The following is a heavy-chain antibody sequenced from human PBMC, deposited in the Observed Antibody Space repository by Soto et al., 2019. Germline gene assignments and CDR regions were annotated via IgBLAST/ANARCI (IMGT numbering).Heavy chain of an antibody. J-gene: IGHJ6*02. Sequence: GGSLRLSCAASGVTVSSYGMHRVRQAPGKGLAWVAVIWYGGSNKYSADSVKGRFTISRDNSKNTLYLQMNSLRAEDTAVYYCARGDSYSSSWYFMDVWVQGSTVTVSS. CDR2: IWYGGSNK. CDR1: GVTVSSYG. V-gene: IGHV3-33*01. D-gene: IGHD6-13*01. CDR3: ARGDSYSSSWYFMDV.